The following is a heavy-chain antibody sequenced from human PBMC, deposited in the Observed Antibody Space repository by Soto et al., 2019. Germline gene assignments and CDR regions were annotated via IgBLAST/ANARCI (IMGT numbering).Heavy chain of an antibody. CDR3: AKARDRDYGGNSHPFDD. CDR1: GLGFSVYA. V-gene: IGHV3-23*01. CDR2: VSGTGANT. D-gene: IGHD4-17*01. J-gene: IGHJ4*02. Sequence: EVQLLESGGGLAQPGGSLRLSCAASGLGFSVYAMTWVRQAPGMGLEWVSTVSGTGANTYYADSVKGRFTISRDNSKNTFYLRLNSLRADDTAVYYCAKARDRDYGGNSHPFDDWGQGTLVTVSS.